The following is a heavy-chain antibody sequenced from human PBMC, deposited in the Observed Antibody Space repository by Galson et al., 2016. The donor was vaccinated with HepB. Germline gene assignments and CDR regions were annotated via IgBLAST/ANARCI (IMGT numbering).Heavy chain of an antibody. Sequence: SLRLSCAASGFTFSNYWMHWVRQAPGKGPVWVSRISADGTSTSYADSVKGRFTISRDNAKNTLYLQADSLRAEDTAVYYCATGRWVPSLYWGQGTLVTVSS. CDR3: ATGRWVPSLY. CDR2: ISADGTST. J-gene: IGHJ4*02. CDR1: GFTFSNYW. D-gene: IGHD5-24*01. V-gene: IGHV3-74*01.